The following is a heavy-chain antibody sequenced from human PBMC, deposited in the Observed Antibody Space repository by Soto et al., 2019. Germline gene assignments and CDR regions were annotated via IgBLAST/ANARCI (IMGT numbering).Heavy chain of an antibody. V-gene: IGHV1-3*01. Sequence: GASVKVSCKASGHTFTSYAMHWVRQAPGQRLEWMGWINAGNGNTKYSQKFQGRVTITRDTSASTAYMELSSLRSEDTAVYYCARTYYYDSSGYLFLPYWGQGTLVTVSS. J-gene: IGHJ4*02. D-gene: IGHD3-22*01. CDR2: INAGNGNT. CDR1: GHTFTSYA. CDR3: ARTYYYDSSGYLFLPY.